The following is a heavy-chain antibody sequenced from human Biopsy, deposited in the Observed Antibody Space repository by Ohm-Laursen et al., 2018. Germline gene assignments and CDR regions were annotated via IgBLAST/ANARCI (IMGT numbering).Heavy chain of an antibody. V-gene: IGHV4-39*01. Sequence: SDTLSLTCTVSGGSISSSTTYYWAWLRQPPGKGLEWIGSIYNTETTFYNSSLKSRFTISVDTSTNQFSLKVSSVTAADTALYFCARHPTGFWFDPWGHGTLVTVSS. CDR1: GGSISSSTTYY. J-gene: IGHJ5*02. CDR3: ARHPTGFWFDP. CDR2: IYNTETT.